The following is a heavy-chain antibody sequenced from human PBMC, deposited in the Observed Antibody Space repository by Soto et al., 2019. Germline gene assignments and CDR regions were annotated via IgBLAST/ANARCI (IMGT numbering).Heavy chain of an antibody. Sequence: PSETLSLTCTVSGGSISSYYWSWIRQPAGKALEWIGRIYSSGHTYYNPSLKSRVTMSVDRPKNQFSLEVTSVTAADTAMYYCARGGSSPPDQTPQNWFDPWGQGTLVTVSS. CDR1: GGSISSYY. CDR2: IYSSGHT. D-gene: IGHD6-19*01. V-gene: IGHV4-4*07. J-gene: IGHJ5*02. CDR3: ARGGSSPPDQTPQNWFDP.